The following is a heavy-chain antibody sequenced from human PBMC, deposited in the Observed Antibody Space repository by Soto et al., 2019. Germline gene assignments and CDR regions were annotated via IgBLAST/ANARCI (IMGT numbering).Heavy chain of an antibody. CDR3: ALGYCSGGSCYPAYYFDY. CDR2: IIPIFGTA. Sequence: QVQLVQSGAEVKKPGSSVKVSCKASGGTFSSYAISWVRQAPGQGLEWMGGIIPIFGTANYAQKFQGRVTITADESTSTAYMELSRLRSEDTAVYYCALGYCSGGSCYPAYYFDYWGQGTLVTVSS. D-gene: IGHD2-15*01. CDR1: GGTFSSYA. J-gene: IGHJ4*02. V-gene: IGHV1-69*01.